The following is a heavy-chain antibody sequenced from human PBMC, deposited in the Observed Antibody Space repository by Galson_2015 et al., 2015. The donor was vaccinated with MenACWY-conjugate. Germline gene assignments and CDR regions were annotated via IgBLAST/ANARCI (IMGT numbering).Heavy chain of an antibody. CDR2: KYYRSKWYN. Sequence: CAISGDSVPSKSAAWNWIRQSPSGGLEWLGRKYYRSKWYNDYAVSVKSRITINADTSKNQFSLQLTSVSPEDTAVYYCARSTVIAGYNYSVVYVWGQGTTVTVSS. J-gene: IGHJ6*02. D-gene: IGHD4-11*01. CDR1: GDSVPSKSAA. CDR3: ARSTVIAGYNYSVVYV. V-gene: IGHV6-1*01.